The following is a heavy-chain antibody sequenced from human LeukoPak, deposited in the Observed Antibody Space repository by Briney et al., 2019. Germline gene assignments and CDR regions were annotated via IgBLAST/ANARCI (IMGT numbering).Heavy chain of an antibody. J-gene: IGHJ5*02. CDR1: GFTFSDYA. CDR3: VKGHYDPSAP. Sequence: GGSLRLSCAASGFTFSDYAMSWVRQAPGKGLEWVAAISGDGATPYYPDSMKGRFTASRDNSKNTLYLQMNSLRAEDTAVYYCVKGHYDPSAPGGQGTLVTASS. CDR2: ISGDGATP. V-gene: IGHV3-23*01. D-gene: IGHD3-22*01.